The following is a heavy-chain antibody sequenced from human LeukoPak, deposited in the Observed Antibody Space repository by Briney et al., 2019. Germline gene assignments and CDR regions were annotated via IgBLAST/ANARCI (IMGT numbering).Heavy chain of an antibody. CDR3: ARPLFEYSSGWYYFDY. CDR1: GGSISSYY. V-gene: IGHV4-59*08. J-gene: IGHJ4*02. Sequence: PSETLSLTCTVSGGSISSYYWTWIRQPPGKGLEWIGYIYYSGSPNYNPSLKCRVSISVDTSKNQFFLKLTSVTAADTAVYYCARPLFEYSSGWYYFDYWGQGTLVTVSS. D-gene: IGHD6-19*01. CDR2: IYYSGSP.